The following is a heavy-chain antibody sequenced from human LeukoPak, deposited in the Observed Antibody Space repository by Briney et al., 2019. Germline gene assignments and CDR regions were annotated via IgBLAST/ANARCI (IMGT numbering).Heavy chain of an antibody. CDR1: GFTFSSYS. V-gene: IGHV3-21*01. Sequence: GGSLRLSCAASGFTFSSYSMNWVRQAPGKGLEWVSSISSSSSYIYYADSVKGRFTISRDNAKNSLYLQMNSLRAEDTAVYYCAREGIAVAGSAWYFDLWGRGTLVTVSS. J-gene: IGHJ2*01. CDR2: ISSSSSYI. CDR3: AREGIAVAGSAWYFDL. D-gene: IGHD6-19*01.